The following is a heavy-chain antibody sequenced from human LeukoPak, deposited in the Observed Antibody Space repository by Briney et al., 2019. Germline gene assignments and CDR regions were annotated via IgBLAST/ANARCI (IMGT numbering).Heavy chain of an antibody. J-gene: IGHJ4*02. CDR2: ISYDGSNK. Sequence: QPGGSLRLSCAASGFTFSSYAMHWVRQAPGKGLEWVAVISYDGSNKYYADSVKGRFTISRDNSKNTLYLQMNSLRAEDTAVYYCARDRETWIQLWTPNYYFDYWGQGTLVTVSS. V-gene: IGHV3-30*04. CDR3: ARDRETWIQLWTPNYYFDY. CDR1: GFTFSSYA. D-gene: IGHD5-18*01.